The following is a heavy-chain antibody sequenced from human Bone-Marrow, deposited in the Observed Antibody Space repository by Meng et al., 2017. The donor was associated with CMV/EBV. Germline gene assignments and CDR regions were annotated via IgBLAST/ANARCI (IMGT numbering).Heavy chain of an antibody. J-gene: IGHJ6*02. CDR1: GFTFNDYG. Sequence: GGSLRLSCAASGFTFNDYGMSWVRRAPGKGLEWVSFITWDGGSTYYADSVKGRFTISRDNSKNSLYLQMNSLRPEDTAFYYLAKDTSVGYSRSGIYYYYGMDVWGQGNTVTVSS. V-gene: IGHV3-43D*03. D-gene: IGHD6-13*01. CDR3: AKDTSVGYSRSGIYYYYGMDV. CDR2: ITWDGGST.